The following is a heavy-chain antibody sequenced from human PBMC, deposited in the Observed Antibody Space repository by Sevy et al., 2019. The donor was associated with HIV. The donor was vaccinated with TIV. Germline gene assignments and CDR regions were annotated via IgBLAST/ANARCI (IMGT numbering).Heavy chain of an antibody. D-gene: IGHD6-19*01. CDR1: GFTFSSYG. Sequence: GGSLRLSCAASGFTFSSYGMHWVRQAPGKGLEWVAVIWYDGSNKYYADSVKGRFTISRDNSKKTLYLQMNSLRAEDTAVYYCAGAGKEYYYYYGMDVWGQGTTVTVSS. V-gene: IGHV3-33*01. CDR3: AGAGKEYYYYYGMDV. J-gene: IGHJ6*02. CDR2: IWYDGSNK.